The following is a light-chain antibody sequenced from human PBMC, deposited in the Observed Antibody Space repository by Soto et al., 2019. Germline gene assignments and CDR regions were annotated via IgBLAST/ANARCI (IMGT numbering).Light chain of an antibody. Sequence: QSALTQPASVSGSPGQSITISCTGTSSDVGGYNHVSWYQHSPGKAPKLILFAVSDRPSGVSHRFSGSKSGNTASLTISGLQSGDEADYYCCSYTSLSTVVFGGGTKLTVL. V-gene: IGLV2-14*01. CDR2: AVS. J-gene: IGLJ2*01. CDR1: SSDVGGYNH. CDR3: CSYTSLSTVV.